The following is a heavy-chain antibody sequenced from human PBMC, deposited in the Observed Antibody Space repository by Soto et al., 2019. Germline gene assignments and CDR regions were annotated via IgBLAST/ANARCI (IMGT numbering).Heavy chain of an antibody. CDR2: ISGSGGST. V-gene: IGHV3-23*01. J-gene: IGHJ2*01. D-gene: IGHD6-19*01. CDR1: GFTFSSYA. CDR3: AKDPSGWDFRYFDL. Sequence: SLRLSCAASGFTFSSYAMSWVRQVSGKGLEWVSGISGSGGSTYYADSVKGRFTISRDNSKNTLSLLMNSLRAEDTALYYCAKDPSGWDFRYFDLWGRGTLVTVSS.